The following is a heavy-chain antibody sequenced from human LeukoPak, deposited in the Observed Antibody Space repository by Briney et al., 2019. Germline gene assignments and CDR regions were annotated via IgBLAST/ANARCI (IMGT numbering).Heavy chain of an antibody. V-gene: IGHV3-23*01. CDR3: ARDHLNWFDP. J-gene: IGHJ5*02. CDR1: GFTFSSYA. CDR2: ISGSGGST. Sequence: GSLRLSCAASGFTFSSYAMSWVRQAPGKGLEWGSAISGSGGSTYYADSVKGRFTISRDNSKNTLYLQMNSLRAEDTAVYYCARDHLNWFDPWGQGTLVTVSS.